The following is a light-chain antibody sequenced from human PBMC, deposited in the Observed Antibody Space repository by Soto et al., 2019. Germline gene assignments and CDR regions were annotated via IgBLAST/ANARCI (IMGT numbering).Light chain of an antibody. CDR1: ETVRTN. Sequence: IVMTQSPATLSVSPGERVTLSCRASETVRTNLAWFQQKPGQTPRLLIFGASIRATGIPTRFTGSGSETEFTLTIGSLQSEDLAVYCCQQYYNWPPYTFGQGTKLEIK. V-gene: IGKV3-15*01. J-gene: IGKJ2*01. CDR3: QQYYNWPPYT. CDR2: GAS.